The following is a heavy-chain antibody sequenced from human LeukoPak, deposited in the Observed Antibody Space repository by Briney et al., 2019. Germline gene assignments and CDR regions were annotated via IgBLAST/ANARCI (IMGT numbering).Heavy chain of an antibody. CDR2: IYHSGST. Sequence: SETLSLTCTVSGYSISSGYYWGWIRQPPGKGLEWIGSIYHSGSTYYNPSLKSRVTISVDTSKNQFSLKLSSVTAADTAVYYCARRLQGYSYGHGYFDYWGQGTLVTVSS. CDR3: ARRLQGYSYGHGYFDY. CDR1: GYSISSGYY. J-gene: IGHJ4*02. D-gene: IGHD5-18*01. V-gene: IGHV4-38-2*02.